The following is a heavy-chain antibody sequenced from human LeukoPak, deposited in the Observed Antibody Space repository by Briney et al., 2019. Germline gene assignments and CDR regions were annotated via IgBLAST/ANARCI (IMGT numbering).Heavy chain of an antibody. D-gene: IGHD6-19*01. CDR3: ARASASNNSGWKMVFHFYYMDV. Sequence: GGSLRLSCAASGFTFSSYGMSWVRQAPGKGLVWVSRINSDGSSTNYAESVKGRFTISRDNAKNTLYLQMNSLRAEDTAVYYCARASASNNSGWKMVFHFYYMDVWGKGTTVTFSS. CDR1: GFTFSSYG. J-gene: IGHJ6*03. V-gene: IGHV3-74*01. CDR2: INSDGSST.